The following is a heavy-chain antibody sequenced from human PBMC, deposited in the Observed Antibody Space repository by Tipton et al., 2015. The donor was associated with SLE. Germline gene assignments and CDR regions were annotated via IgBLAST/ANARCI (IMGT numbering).Heavy chain of an antibody. CDR3: AKDNADFWSGYDAFDI. J-gene: IGHJ3*02. D-gene: IGHD3-3*01. CDR1: GFTFSSYG. V-gene: IGHV3-30*18. CDR2: ISYDGSNK. Sequence: RSLRLSCAASGFTFSSYGMHWVRQAPGKGLEWVAVISYDGSNKYYADSVKGRFTISRDNSKNTLYLQMNSLRAEDTAVYYCAKDNADFWSGYDAFDIWGQGTMVTVSS.